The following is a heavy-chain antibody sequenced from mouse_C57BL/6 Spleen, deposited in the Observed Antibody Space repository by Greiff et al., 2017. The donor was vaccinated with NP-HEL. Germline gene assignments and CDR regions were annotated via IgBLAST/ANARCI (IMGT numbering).Heavy chain of an antibody. J-gene: IGHJ2*01. CDR3: ARSGTGYYFDY. CDR1: GYAFSSYW. CDR2: IYPGDGDT. D-gene: IGHD4-1*01. V-gene: IGHV1-80*01. Sequence: QVQLKESGAELVKPGASVKISCKASGYAFSSYWMNWVKQRPGKGLEWIGQIYPGDGDTNYNGKFKGKATLTADKSSSTAYMQLSSLTSEDSAVYFGARSGTGYYFDYWGQGTTLTVSS.